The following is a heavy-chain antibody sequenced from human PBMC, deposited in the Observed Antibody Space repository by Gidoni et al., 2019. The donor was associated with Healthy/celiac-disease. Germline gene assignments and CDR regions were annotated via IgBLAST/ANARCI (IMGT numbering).Heavy chain of an antibody. CDR1: GFTFSSYW. D-gene: IGHD3-16*01. Sequence: EVQLVASGGGLVQPGGSLRLSCAASGFTFSSYWMSWVRQAPGKGLEWVANIKQDGSEKYYVDSVKGRFTISRDNAKNSLYLQMNSLRAEDTAVYYCASLFEVFGDAFDIWGQGTMVTVSS. CDR3: ASLFEVFGDAFDI. V-gene: IGHV3-7*01. CDR2: IKQDGSEK. J-gene: IGHJ3*02.